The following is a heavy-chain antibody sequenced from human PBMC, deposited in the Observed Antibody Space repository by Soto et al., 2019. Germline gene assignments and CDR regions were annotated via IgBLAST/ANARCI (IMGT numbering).Heavy chain of an antibody. J-gene: IGHJ6*02. CDR2: IYYSGST. CDR1: GGSISSSDYY. Sequence: PSETLSRTCTGSGGSISSSDYYWSWSRQPAGKGLEWIGYIYYSGSTYYNPSLKSRVTISVDTSKNQFSLKLSPVTAADTAVYYCARAETYYDFWSGYYSTGEYYYGMDVWGQGTTVTVSS. V-gene: IGHV4-30-4*01. CDR3: ARAETYYDFWSGYYSTGEYYYGMDV. D-gene: IGHD3-3*01.